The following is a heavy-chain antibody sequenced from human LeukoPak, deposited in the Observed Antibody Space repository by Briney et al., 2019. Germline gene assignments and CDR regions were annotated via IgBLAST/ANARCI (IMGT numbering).Heavy chain of an antibody. CDR2: ISSSSSYI. CDR3: ARESGFLEWLYGFDY. J-gene: IGHJ4*02. D-gene: IGHD3-3*01. V-gene: IGHV3-21*01. CDR1: GFTFSSYS. Sequence: GGSLRLSCAASGFTFSSYSMNWVRQAPGKGLEWVSSISSSSSYIYYADSVKGRFTISRDNAKNSLYLQMNSLRAEDTAVYYCARESGFLEWLYGFDYWGQGTLVTISS.